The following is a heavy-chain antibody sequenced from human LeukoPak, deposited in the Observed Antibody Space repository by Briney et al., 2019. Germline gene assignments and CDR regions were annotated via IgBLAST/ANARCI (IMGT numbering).Heavy chain of an antibody. V-gene: IGHV4-39*01. J-gene: IGHJ4*02. CDR2: IYYNGNT. Sequence: SETLSLTCTVSSASIRSSNYYWGWIRQPPGKGLEWIGSIYYNGNTYYNPSLKSRVTISVDTSKNQFSLKLNSVTAADTAVYFCGRLDDYDYSAWWGQGILVTVSS. CDR3: GRLDDYDYSAW. CDR1: SASIRSSNYY. D-gene: IGHD3-22*01.